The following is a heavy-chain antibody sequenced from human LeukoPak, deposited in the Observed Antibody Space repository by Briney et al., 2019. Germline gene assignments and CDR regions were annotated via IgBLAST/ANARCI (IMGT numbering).Heavy chain of an antibody. J-gene: IGHJ4*02. CDR2: IGSSGGST. Sequence: PGGSLRLSCAASGFTFSSYAMSWVRQAPGKGLEWASIIGSSGGSTYYADSVKGRFTISRDNSKNTLYLQMNSLRAEDTAVYYCARGGIAAAGTYFDYWGQGTLVTVSS. CDR3: ARGGIAAAGTYFDY. D-gene: IGHD6-13*01. CDR1: GFTFSSYA. V-gene: IGHV3-23*01.